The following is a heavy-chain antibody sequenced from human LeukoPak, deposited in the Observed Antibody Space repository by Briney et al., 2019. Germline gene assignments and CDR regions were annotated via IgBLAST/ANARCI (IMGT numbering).Heavy chain of an antibody. CDR1: GGSISSYY. Sequence: PSETLSLTCTASGGSISSYYWSWIRQPPGKGLEWIGYIYYSGSTNYNPSLKSRVTISVDTSKNQFSLKLSSVTAADTAVYYCARGNWNDHAFDIWGQGTMVTVSS. V-gene: IGHV4-59*01. CDR3: ARGNWNDHAFDI. J-gene: IGHJ3*02. CDR2: IYYSGST. D-gene: IGHD1-1*01.